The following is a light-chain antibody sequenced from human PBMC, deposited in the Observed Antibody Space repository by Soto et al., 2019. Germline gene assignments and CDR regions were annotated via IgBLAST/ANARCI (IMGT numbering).Light chain of an antibody. V-gene: IGLV2-14*01. CDR2: DVS. Sequence: QPASVSGSPGQSITISCTGTSSDVGGYNYVSWYQQHPGKAPKLMIYDVSNRPSGVSNRFSGSKSGNTASLTISGLQAEDEADYYCSSYTSSSTFYVFGTGTKVTVL. J-gene: IGLJ1*01. CDR1: SSDVGGYNY. CDR3: SSYTSSSTFYV.